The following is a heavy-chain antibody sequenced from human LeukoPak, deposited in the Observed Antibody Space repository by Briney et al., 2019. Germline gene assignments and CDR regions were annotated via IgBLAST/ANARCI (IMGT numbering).Heavy chain of an antibody. J-gene: IGHJ4*02. CDR3: ARGLGYCSGGSCQCDF. Sequence: GGSLRLSCAASGFNFNIYSMNWVRQAPGKGLEWVSSISDSGNYIYYADSVKGRFTISRDSAKSSLYLQMNSLRAEDTAVYYCARGLGYCSGGSCQCDFWGQGTLVTVSS. D-gene: IGHD2-15*01. CDR2: ISDSGNYI. V-gene: IGHV3-21*01. CDR1: GFNFNIYS.